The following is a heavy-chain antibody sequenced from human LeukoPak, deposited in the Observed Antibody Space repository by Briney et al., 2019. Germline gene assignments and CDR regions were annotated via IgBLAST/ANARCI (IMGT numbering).Heavy chain of an antibody. CDR2: IDTDGSGT. V-gene: IGHV3-74*01. J-gene: IGHJ6*02. CDR3: ARGHYYGMDV. Sequence: GGSLRLSCAASGFTFSNYWMHWVRQAPGKGLVWVSRIDTDGSGTAYADSVKGRLTISRDNAKNTLYLQVNSLRAEDTAVYYCARGHYYGMDVWGQGTTVTVS. CDR1: GFTFSNYW.